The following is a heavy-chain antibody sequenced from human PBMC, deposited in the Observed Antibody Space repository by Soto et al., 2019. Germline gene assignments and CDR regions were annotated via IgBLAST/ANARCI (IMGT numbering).Heavy chain of an antibody. Sequence: GGSLRLSCAASGFTFSSSAISWVRQAPGKGLEWVSAVSANGQGIYYADSVRGRFTIPRDNSKNTVFLHMDSLSAEDTAVYYCAKDRHYPRDYFHYWGQGTLVTVYS. CDR2: VSANGQGI. D-gene: IGHD3-10*01. CDR1: GFTFSSSA. CDR3: AKDRHYPRDYFHY. J-gene: IGHJ4*02. V-gene: IGHV3-23*01.